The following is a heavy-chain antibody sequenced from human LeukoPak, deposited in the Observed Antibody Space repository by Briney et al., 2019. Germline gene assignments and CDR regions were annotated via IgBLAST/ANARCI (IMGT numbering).Heavy chain of an antibody. CDR1: GFTFSSYW. J-gene: IGHJ4*02. CDR2: ISYDGSNK. CDR3: AKDSITMVRGVIITSAPLDY. V-gene: IGHV3-30*18. D-gene: IGHD3-10*01. Sequence: GGSLRLSCAASGFTFSSYWMNWVRQAPGKGPEWVAVISYDGSNKYSADSVKGRFTISRDNSKNTLYLQMNSLRAEDTAVYYCAKDSITMVRGVIITSAPLDYWGQGTLVTVSS.